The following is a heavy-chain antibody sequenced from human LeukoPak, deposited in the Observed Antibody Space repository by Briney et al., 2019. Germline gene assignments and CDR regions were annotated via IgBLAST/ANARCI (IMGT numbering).Heavy chain of an antibody. V-gene: IGHV4-38-2*02. D-gene: IGHD5-24*01. Sequence: SETLSLTCTVSGYSISSGYYWGWIRQPPGKGLEWIGSIYHSGSTYYNPSLKSRVTISVDTSKNQFSLKLSSVTAADTAVYYCAKDQLLFGYNPAFDIWGQGTMVTVSS. CDR1: GYSISSGYY. J-gene: IGHJ3*02. CDR3: AKDQLLFGYNPAFDI. CDR2: IYHSGST.